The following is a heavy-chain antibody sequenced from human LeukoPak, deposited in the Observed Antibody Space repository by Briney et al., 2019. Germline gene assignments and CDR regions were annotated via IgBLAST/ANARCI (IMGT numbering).Heavy chain of an antibody. Sequence: ASVKVSCKASGYTFTSYYMHWVRQAPGQGLEWMGIINPSGGSTSYAQKFQGRVTMTRDMSTRTLYMEVSSVRSEDTAVYYCARDRGSRGFDYWGQGTLVTVSS. CDR3: ARDRGSRGFDY. D-gene: IGHD3-10*01. CDR2: INPSGGST. CDR1: GYTFTSYY. V-gene: IGHV1-46*01. J-gene: IGHJ4*02.